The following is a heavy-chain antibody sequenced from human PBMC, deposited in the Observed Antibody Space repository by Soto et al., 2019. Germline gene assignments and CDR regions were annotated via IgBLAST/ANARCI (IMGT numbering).Heavy chain of an antibody. CDR3: ARLIAAAGPTVGDFDY. Sequence: QVQLVESGGGVVQPGRSLRLSCAASGFTFSSYGMHWVRQAPGKGLEWVAVISYDGSNKYYADSVKGRFTISRDNSKNTQYLQMNSLRAEDTAVYYCARLIAAAGPTVGDFDYWGQGTLVTVSS. CDR2: ISYDGSNK. CDR1: GFTFSSYG. D-gene: IGHD6-13*01. V-gene: IGHV3-30*03. J-gene: IGHJ4*02.